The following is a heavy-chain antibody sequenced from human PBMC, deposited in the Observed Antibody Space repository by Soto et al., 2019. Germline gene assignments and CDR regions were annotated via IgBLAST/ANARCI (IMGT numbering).Heavy chain of an antibody. J-gene: IGHJ6*02. CDR1: GYSVSSSDYC. Sequence: NPSETLSLTCSVSGYSVSSSDYCWAWIRQPPGKGLEWIGSMLYSGLTYYNPSLKSRVTLSVDTSKNQFSVRLNSVTASDTAVYYCAPLSVSLSGPYGIHVWGQGTTVTVSS. CDR2: MLYSGLT. CDR3: APLSVSLSGPYGIHV. D-gene: IGHD2-15*01. V-gene: IGHV4-39*01.